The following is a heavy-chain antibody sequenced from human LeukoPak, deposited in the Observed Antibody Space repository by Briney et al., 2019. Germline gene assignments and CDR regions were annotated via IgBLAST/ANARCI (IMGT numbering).Heavy chain of an antibody. J-gene: IGHJ6*02. CDR3: ARDQPRLSFYYYGMDV. Sequence: GGSLRLSCAASGFTFSSYSMNWVRQAPGKGLEWVSPISSSSSYIYYADSVKGRFTISRDNAKNSLYLQMNSLRAEDTAVYYCARDQPRLSFYYYGMDVWGQGTTVTVSS. D-gene: IGHD4/OR15-4a*01. V-gene: IGHV3-21*01. CDR1: GFTFSSYS. CDR2: ISSSSSYI.